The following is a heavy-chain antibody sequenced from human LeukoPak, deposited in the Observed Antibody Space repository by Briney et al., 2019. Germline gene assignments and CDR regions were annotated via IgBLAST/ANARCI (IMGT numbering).Heavy chain of an antibody. CDR1: GGSISSYY. J-gene: IGHJ5*01. V-gene: IGHV4-4*07. Sequence: SETLSLTCTVSGGSISSYYWSWIRQPAGKGLEWIGRIYSTGSTNYNPSLKSRVTVSVDRSKNQFSLRVSSVTAADTAVYFCVRDLGRFDSWGQGALVLVSS. CDR3: VRDLGRFDS. CDR2: IYSTGST.